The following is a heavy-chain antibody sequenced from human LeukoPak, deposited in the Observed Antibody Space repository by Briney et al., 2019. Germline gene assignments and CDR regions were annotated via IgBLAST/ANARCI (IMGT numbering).Heavy chain of an antibody. CDR2: ISGDGRNI. CDR3: AKDLGSGWYRGGYLDY. CDR1: GFTFSSYW. J-gene: IGHJ4*02. Sequence: PGGSLRLSCVASGFTFSSYWMHWVRQDPRKGLVWVSRISGDGRNINYADSVRGRFTISRDNAKNTLYLQMNSLRAEDTAVYYCAKDLGSGWYRGGYLDYWGQGTLVTVSS. V-gene: IGHV3-74*01. D-gene: IGHD6-19*01.